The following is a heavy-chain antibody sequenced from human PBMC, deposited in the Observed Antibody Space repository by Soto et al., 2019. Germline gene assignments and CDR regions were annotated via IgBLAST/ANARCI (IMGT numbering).Heavy chain of an antibody. Sequence: GGSLRLSCAASGFTVSSNYMSWVRQAPGKGLEWVSVIYSGGSTYYADSVKGRFTISRDNSKNTLYLQMNSLRAEDTAVYYCARDGSYYDILTGYYRREDYWGQGTLVTVSS. D-gene: IGHD3-9*01. CDR3: ARDGSYYDILTGYYRREDY. J-gene: IGHJ4*02. CDR1: GFTVSSNY. V-gene: IGHV3-53*01. CDR2: IYSGGST.